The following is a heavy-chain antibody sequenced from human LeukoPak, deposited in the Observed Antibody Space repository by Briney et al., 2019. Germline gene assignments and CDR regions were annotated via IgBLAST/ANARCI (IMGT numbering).Heavy chain of an antibody. CDR2: VNSDGSGT. CDR3: AKDLQDIVVVVAPPGAY. CDR1: GFTFSRYS. Sequence: GGSLRLSCAASGFTFSRYSMHWVRQAPGKGLVWVSHVNSDGSGTDYADSVRGRFTISRDNSKNTLYLQMNSLRAEDTAVYYCAKDLQDIVVVVAPPGAYWGQAALVTVSS. V-gene: IGHV3-74*01. D-gene: IGHD2-15*01. J-gene: IGHJ4*02.